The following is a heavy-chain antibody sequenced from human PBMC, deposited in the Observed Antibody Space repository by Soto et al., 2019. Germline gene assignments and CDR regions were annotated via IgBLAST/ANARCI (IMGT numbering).Heavy chain of an antibody. CDR1: GGPFSTSGYY. V-gene: IGHV4-30-4*02. Sequence: SDTLYPPCHASGGPFSTSGYYWSWIRQPPGKSLEWIGYIYYSGGAYYNPCLKSRVTISVDTSKNQFSLKLSSVTAADTAVYYCARASAIVATISFGYWGQGTLV. CDR3: ARASAIVATISFGY. J-gene: IGHJ4*02. CDR2: IYYSGGA. D-gene: IGHD5-12*01.